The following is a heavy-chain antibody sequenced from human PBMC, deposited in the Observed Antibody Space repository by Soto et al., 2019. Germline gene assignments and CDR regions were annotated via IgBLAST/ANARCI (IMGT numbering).Heavy chain of an antibody. Sequence: SETLSLTCTVSGGSIRSGGYYWSWVRQSPRRGLEWIGHIYDSGSTYYNPSLKSRLTLSVDTSKNQFSLNLSSVTAADTAVYYCARDRLMATAGTARHYYSLHVWGQGTTVTVS. D-gene: IGHD5-18*01. CDR2: IYDSGST. CDR3: ARDRLMATAGTARHYYSLHV. V-gene: IGHV4-31*03. CDR1: GGSIRSGGYY. J-gene: IGHJ6*02.